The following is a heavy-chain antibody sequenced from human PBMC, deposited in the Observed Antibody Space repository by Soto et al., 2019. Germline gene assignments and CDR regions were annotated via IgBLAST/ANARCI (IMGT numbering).Heavy chain of an antibody. CDR1: GFTFTNYA. D-gene: IGHD2-15*01. Sequence: EVQLLESGGGLVQPGGSLRLSCAASGFTFTNYAMDWVRQPPGKGLEWVSALNGGGGTTNYADSVKGRFTISRDNSKNTLYLPMNSLRAEDTALYYCVAHGGHIDYWGQGTLVTVSP. J-gene: IGHJ4*02. CDR2: LNGGGGTT. V-gene: IGHV3-23*01. CDR3: VAHGGHIDY.